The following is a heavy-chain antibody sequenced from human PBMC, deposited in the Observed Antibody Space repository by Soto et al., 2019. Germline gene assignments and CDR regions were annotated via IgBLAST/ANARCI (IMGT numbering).Heavy chain of an antibody. J-gene: IGHJ4*02. CDR1: GGSLSNYY. D-gene: IGHD5-18*01. Sequence: PSETLSLTCTVSGGSLSNYYWSWIRQPPGKGLEWVGYMFNGGSANYNPSLKSRVAISVDMSQNQFSLKLTSVTAADTAVYYCARHGAIYSNSWYDFDYWGQGTLVNVSS. CDR2: MFNGGSA. V-gene: IGHV4-59*08. CDR3: ARHGAIYSNSWYDFDY.